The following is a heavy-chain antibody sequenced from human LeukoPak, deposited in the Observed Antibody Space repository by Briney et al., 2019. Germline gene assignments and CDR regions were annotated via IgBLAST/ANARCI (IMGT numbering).Heavy chain of an antibody. Sequence: ASVKVSCKASGFPFNDYFIHWVRQPPGQGLQWMGRINPYSGATNFGQNFRARVSFTRDASIATVFMELKSLTSDDTAIYYCARAKSRSSTYYLGHWGQGTLVTVSS. J-gene: IGHJ4*02. CDR1: GFPFNDYF. V-gene: IGHV1-2*06. D-gene: IGHD2/OR15-2a*01. CDR2: INPYSGAT. CDR3: ARAKSRSSTYYLGH.